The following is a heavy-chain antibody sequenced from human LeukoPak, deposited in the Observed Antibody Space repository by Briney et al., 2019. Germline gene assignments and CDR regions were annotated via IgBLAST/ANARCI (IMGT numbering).Heavy chain of an antibody. CDR2: IYPGDSDT. D-gene: IGHD3-9*01. CDR3: ARDRRQYDILTGRLFDY. Sequence: GESLKISCKGSGYSFTSYWIGWVRQMPGKGLEWMGIIYPGDSDTRYSPSFQGQVTISADKSISTAYMELSRLRSDNTAVYYCARDRRQYDILTGRLFDYWGQGTLVTVSS. CDR1: GYSFTSYW. J-gene: IGHJ4*02. V-gene: IGHV5-51*01.